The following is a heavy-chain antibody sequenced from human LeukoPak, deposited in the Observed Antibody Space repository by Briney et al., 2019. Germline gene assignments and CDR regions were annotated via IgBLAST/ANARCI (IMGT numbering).Heavy chain of an antibody. CDR1: GFTFRSYS. V-gene: IGHV3-48*01. J-gene: IGHJ4*02. CDR2: ITSTSSTI. CDR3: AKDVGATPDDFDY. Sequence: GGSLRLSCAASGFTFRSYSMNWVRQAPGKGLEWLSYITSTSSTIYYADSVKGRFTISRDNAKNSLYLQMNSLRAEDTAVYYCAKDVGATPDDFDYWGQGTLVTVSS. D-gene: IGHD1-26*01.